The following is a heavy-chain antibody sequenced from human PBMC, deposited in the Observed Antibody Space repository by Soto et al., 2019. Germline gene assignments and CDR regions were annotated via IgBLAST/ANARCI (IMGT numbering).Heavy chain of an antibody. Sequence: SETLSLTCTVSGGSISNYYWSWIRQPPGKGLEWIGYRYYSGSTNYNPSLKSRVTISVDTSKNQFSLKLSSVTAADTAVYYCAGDLSSGYYTLWGQGTLVTVSS. CDR1: GGSISNYY. J-gene: IGHJ4*02. V-gene: IGHV4-59*01. CDR2: RYYSGST. CDR3: AGDLSSGYYTL. D-gene: IGHD3-22*01.